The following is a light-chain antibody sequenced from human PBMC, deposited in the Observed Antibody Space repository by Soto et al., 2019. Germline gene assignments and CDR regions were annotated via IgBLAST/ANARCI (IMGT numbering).Light chain of an antibody. CDR1: QSISIY. CDR2: AAS. V-gene: IGKV1-39*01. Sequence: DIPMTQSPSSLSASVGDRVTITCRASQSISIYLNWYQQKPGKAPKLLIFAASNLQGGVPSRFSGGGSGTDFTLTISSLQPEDFATYYCQQSYSTLFTFGPGTKVDIK. CDR3: QQSYSTLFT. J-gene: IGKJ3*01.